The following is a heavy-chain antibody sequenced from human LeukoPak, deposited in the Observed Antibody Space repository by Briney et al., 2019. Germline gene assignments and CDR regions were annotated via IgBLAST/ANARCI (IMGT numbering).Heavy chain of an antibody. V-gene: IGHV5-51*01. Sequence: GESLKISCKGSGYRFTSYWIGWVRQMPGKGLEWMGIIYPGDSDTRYSPSFQGQVTISADKSISTAYLQWSSLKASDTAMYYCASRYCSGGSCYPYYFDYWGQGTLVTVSS. CDR1: GYRFTSYW. J-gene: IGHJ4*02. CDR2: IYPGDSDT. CDR3: ASRYCSGGSCYPYYFDY. D-gene: IGHD2-15*01.